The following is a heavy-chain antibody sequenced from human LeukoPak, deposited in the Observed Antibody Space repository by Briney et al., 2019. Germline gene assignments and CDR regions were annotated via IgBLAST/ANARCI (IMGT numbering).Heavy chain of an antibody. CDR1: GFTVSSNY. V-gene: IGHV3-23*01. D-gene: IGHD3-10*01. CDR2: VTASAGNT. CDR3: AKGDYYCSGSTFKNGMDV. J-gene: IGHJ6*02. Sequence: PGGSLRLSCAASGFTVSSNYMSWVRQAPGKGLEWVSAVTASAGNTYYADSVKGRFTISRDNSKNTLYLQVNSLRAEDTAVYYCAKGDYYCSGSTFKNGMDVWGQGTTVTVSS.